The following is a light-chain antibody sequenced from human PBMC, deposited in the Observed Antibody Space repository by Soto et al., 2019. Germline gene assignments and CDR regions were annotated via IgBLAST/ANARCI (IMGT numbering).Light chain of an antibody. J-gene: IGKJ1*01. Sequence: DLQMTQSPSTLSASVGDSVSVTCRASQSISSWLAWYQQKPGKAPKLLIHQASSLESGVPSRFSGSASGTDFTLTISSLQPDDFATYYCQHYDTYPLTFGQGTKVEIK. CDR3: QHYDTYPLT. CDR1: QSISSW. CDR2: QAS. V-gene: IGKV1-5*03.